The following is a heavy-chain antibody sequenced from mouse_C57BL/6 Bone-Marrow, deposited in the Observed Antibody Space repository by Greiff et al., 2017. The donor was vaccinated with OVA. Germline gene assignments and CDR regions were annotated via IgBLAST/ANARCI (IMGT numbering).Heavy chain of an antibody. CDR2: IPRSASDT. V-gene: IGHV1-74*01. CDR1: GYTFPSYW. J-gene: IGHJ2*01. CDR3: AILYFDY. Sequence: QVQLQQPGAELVKPGASVKVSCKASGYTFPSYWMRGVERRPGPVREGIGTIPRSASDTNSNQKFKGKATLTVDKSSSTAYMQLSSLTSEDSAVYYCAILYFDYWGQGTTLTVSS.